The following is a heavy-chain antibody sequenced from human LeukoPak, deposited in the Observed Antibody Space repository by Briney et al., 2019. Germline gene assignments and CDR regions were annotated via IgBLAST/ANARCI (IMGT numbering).Heavy chain of an antibody. Sequence: GGSLRLSCAASGFTFSSYSMNWVRQAPGKGLEWVSSISSSSSYIYYADSVKGRFTISRDNAKNSLYLQMNSLRAEDTAVYYCARDETRYFDWSEVQFDYWGQGTLVTVSS. CDR3: ARDETRYFDWSEVQFDY. D-gene: IGHD3-9*01. CDR2: ISSSSSYI. V-gene: IGHV3-21*01. J-gene: IGHJ4*02. CDR1: GFTFSSYS.